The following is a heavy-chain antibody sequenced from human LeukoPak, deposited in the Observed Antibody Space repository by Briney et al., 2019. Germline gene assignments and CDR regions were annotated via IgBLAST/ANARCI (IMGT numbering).Heavy chain of an antibody. CDR1: GITFSSYG. J-gene: IGHJ4*02. Sequence: PGGSLRLSCAASGITFSSYGMHWVRQAPGKGLEWVAVIWYDGSNKYYADSVKGRFTISRDNSKNTLYLQMNSLRAEDTAVYYCAREGGTGDFDYWGQGTLVTVSS. D-gene: IGHD1-1*01. CDR3: AREGGTGDFDY. V-gene: IGHV3-33*01. CDR2: IWYDGSNK.